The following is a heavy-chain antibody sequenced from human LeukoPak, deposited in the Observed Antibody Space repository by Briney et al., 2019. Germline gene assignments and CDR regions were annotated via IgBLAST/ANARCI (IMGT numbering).Heavy chain of an antibody. CDR3: ARERSKYYDTLTGYYNWFDP. CDR1: GGSISGGGYY. Sequence: SETLSLTCTVSGGSISGGGYYWSWIRQHPGKGLEWIGYIYYSGSTYYNPSLKSRVTISVDTSKNQFSLKLSSVTAADTAVYYCARERSKYYDTLTGYYNWFDPWGQGTLVTVSS. CDR2: IYYSGST. J-gene: IGHJ5*02. V-gene: IGHV4-31*03. D-gene: IGHD3-9*01.